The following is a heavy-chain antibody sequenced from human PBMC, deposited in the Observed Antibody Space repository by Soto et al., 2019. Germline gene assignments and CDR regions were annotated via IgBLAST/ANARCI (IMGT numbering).Heavy chain of an antibody. CDR1: GGSISSGGYY. J-gene: IGHJ6*02. CDR2: IYYSGST. V-gene: IGHV4-31*03. Sequence: QVQLQESGPGLVKPSQTLSLTCTVSGGSISSGGYYWSWIRQHPGKGLEWIGYIYYSGSTYYNPSLTRRVTISVDTSKNQFSLKLSSVTAADTAVYYCARDLSRDYYGMDVWGQGTTVTVSS. CDR3: ARDLSRDYYGMDV.